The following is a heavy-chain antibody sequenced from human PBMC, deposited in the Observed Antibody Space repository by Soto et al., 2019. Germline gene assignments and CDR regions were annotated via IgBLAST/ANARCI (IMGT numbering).Heavy chain of an antibody. CDR3: ASTYDSSGYYDDY. J-gene: IGHJ4*02. D-gene: IGHD3-22*01. V-gene: IGHV4-31*03. CDR2: IYYSGST. Sequence: PSETLSLTCTVSGGSISSGGYYWSWIRQHPGKGLEWIGYIYYSGSTYYNPSLKSRVTISVDTSKNQFSLKLSSVTAADTAVYYCASTYDSSGYYDDYWGQGTLVTVSS. CDR1: GGSISSGGYY.